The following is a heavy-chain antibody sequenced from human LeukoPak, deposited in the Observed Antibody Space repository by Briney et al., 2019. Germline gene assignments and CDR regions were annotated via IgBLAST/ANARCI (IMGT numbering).Heavy chain of an antibody. Sequence: GGSLRLSCAASGFTFSSYSMNWVRQAPGKGLEWVANIKQDGSEKYYVDSVKGRFTISRDNAKNSLYLQMNSLRAEDTAVYYCARGSIKWFGEYDAFDIWGQGTMVTVSS. CDR1: GFTFSSYS. J-gene: IGHJ3*02. D-gene: IGHD3-10*01. CDR3: ARGSIKWFGEYDAFDI. V-gene: IGHV3-7*01. CDR2: IKQDGSEK.